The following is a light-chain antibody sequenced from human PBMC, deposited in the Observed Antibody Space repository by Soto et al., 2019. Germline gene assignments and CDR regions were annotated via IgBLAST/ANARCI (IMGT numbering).Light chain of an antibody. Sequence: EIVLTQSPGTLSLSPGERATLSCRASQSINNRYLAWYQQKPGQAPRLLIYAASSRATGIPDRFSGSGSGTYFTLTISRLEPEDFAVHYCQQFGSSPGFTFGPGTKVDIK. CDR3: QQFGSSPGFT. CDR1: QSINNRY. J-gene: IGKJ3*01. CDR2: AAS. V-gene: IGKV3-20*01.